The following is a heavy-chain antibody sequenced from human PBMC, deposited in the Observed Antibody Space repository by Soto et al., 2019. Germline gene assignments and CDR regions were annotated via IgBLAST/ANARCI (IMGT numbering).Heavy chain of an antibody. CDR3: AKGRQWELPLDY. J-gene: IGHJ4*02. CDR2: ISDSGRST. Sequence: VSLRLSCAASGFTFSSYAMSWVRQAPGKGLEWVSAISDSGRSTYYADSVKGRFTISRDNSKNTLYLQMNSLRAEDTAVFYCAKGRQWELPLDYWGWGSLVTVSS. D-gene: IGHD1-26*01. V-gene: IGHV3-23*01. CDR1: GFTFSSYA.